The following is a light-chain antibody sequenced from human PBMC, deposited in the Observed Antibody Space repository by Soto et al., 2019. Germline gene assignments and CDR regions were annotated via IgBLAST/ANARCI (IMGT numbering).Light chain of an antibody. CDR2: GAS. J-gene: IGKJ1*01. CDR1: QSVSSSY. CDR3: QQYGSSPGT. V-gene: IGKV3-20*01. Sequence: EIVLTQSPGTLSLSPGERATLSCRASQSVSSSYLAWYQQKPGQAPRLLLYGASSRATGIPDRFSGSGSGTDFTLNISRLGPEDFAVYYWQQYGSSPGTFGQGTKVEIK.